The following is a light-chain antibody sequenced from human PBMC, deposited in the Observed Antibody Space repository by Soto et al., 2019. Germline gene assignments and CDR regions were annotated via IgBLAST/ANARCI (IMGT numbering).Light chain of an antibody. V-gene: IGLV2-14*03. Sequence: QSALTQPVSVSGSPGQSITISCTGTSSDVGGYNFVSWYQHHPGKAPKLMIYDVSNRPSGVSDRFSGSKSGITASLTISGLQAEDEADYYCSSYTSSTTYVFGTGTKVTVL. CDR1: SSDVGGYNF. CDR2: DVS. CDR3: SSYTSSTTYV. J-gene: IGLJ1*01.